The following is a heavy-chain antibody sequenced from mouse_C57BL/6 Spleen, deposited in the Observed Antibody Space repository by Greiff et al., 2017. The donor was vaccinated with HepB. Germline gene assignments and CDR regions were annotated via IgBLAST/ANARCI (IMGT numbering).Heavy chain of an antibody. CDR3: ARHEGRRRNTTVVAPFDY. J-gene: IGHJ2*01. CDR2: FYPGSGSI. V-gene: IGHV1-62-2*01. CDR1: GYTFTEYT. Sequence: VQLQQSGAELVKPGASVKLSCKASGYTFTEYTIHWVKQRSGQGLEWIGWFYPGSGSIKYNEKFKDKATLTADKSSSTVYMELSRLTSEDSAVYFGARHEGRRRNTTVVAPFDYWGQGTTLTVSS. D-gene: IGHD1-1*01.